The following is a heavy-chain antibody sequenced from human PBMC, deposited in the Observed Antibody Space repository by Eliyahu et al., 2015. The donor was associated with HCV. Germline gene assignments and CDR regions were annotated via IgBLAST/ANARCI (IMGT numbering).Heavy chain of an antibody. V-gene: IGHV3-11*01. J-gene: IGHJ6*04. CDR3: ARDEGGYYYYGMDV. D-gene: IGHD3-16*01. CDR1: GFPFSDYY. Sequence: QVQVVESGGGLVNPGGSLRLSCAASGFPFSDYYMSWIRQAPGQGLEWVAYISSSGSTIYYAHSVKGRFTISRDNAKNSLYLEMNSLRAEDTAVYYCARDEGGYYYYGMDVWGKGTTVTVSS. CDR2: ISSSGSTI.